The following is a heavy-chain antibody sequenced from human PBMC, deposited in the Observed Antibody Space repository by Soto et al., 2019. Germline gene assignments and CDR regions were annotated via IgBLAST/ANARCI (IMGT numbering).Heavy chain of an antibody. V-gene: IGHV3-72*01. Sequence: PGGSLRLSCAVSGFTFSDHFMDWVRQAPGKGLEWVGRSKNKGNNYFTEYAASVKGRFTISRDDSNNCLYLEMSSLKSEDTAVYYCASFNDRITPATIVYWGQGTLVTVSS. D-gene: IGHD2-2*01. CDR1: GFTFSDHF. CDR3: ASFNDRITPATIVY. J-gene: IGHJ4*02. CDR2: SKNKGNNYFT.